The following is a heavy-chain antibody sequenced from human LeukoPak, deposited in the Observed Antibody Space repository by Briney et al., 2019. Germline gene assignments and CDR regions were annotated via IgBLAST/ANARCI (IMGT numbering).Heavy chain of an antibody. V-gene: IGHV3-30*02. CDR3: AKQIDGSGTFLYPKYFDY. J-gene: IGHJ4*02. Sequence: GGSLRLSCAASGFTFSSYWMSWVRQAPGKGLEWVAFIRHDGSDQYYTDSVKGRFTLSRDNSQSTLYLQMNSLTTGDTAIYYCAKQIDGSGTFLYPKYFDYWGQGTLVTVSS. CDR1: GFTFSSYW. CDR2: IRHDGSDQ. D-gene: IGHD3-10*01.